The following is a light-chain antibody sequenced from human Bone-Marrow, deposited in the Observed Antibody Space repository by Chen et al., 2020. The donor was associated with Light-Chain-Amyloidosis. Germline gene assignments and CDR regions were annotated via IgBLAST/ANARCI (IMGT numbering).Light chain of an antibody. J-gene: IGKJ4*01. CDR3: QQYGTSPLT. CDR2: GSS. CDR1: QTISSNY. Sequence: EFVLTQSPGTLSLSPGEGANLSCRASQTISSNYLTWYQQKFGQAPRLLIYGSSSRATGIPDRFTGSGSGTDFTLTINRLEPEDFAMYYCQQYGTSPLTLGGGTKVEIK. V-gene: IGKV3-20*01.